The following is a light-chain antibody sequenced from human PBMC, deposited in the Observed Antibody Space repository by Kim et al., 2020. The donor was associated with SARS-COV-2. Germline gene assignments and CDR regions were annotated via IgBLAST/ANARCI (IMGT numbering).Light chain of an antibody. CDR3: SSHTSSSTII. Sequence: QSVLTQPASVSGSPGQSITISCTGTASDIGRYNYVSWYQQHPGKAPKLLIYDVTFRPSGVSHRFSGSKSGNTASLTISGLQPDDEGHYHCSSHTSSSTIIFGGGTQLTVL. V-gene: IGLV2-14*03. J-gene: IGLJ2*01. CDR1: ASDIGRYNY. CDR2: DVT.